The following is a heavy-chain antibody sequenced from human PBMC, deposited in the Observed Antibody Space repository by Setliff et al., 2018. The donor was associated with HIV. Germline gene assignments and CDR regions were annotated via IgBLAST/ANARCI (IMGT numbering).Heavy chain of an antibody. V-gene: IGHV4-39*01. J-gene: IGHJ5*02. CDR3: SRQKFVWRVVDHASPADL. CDR2: IYYSGTT. D-gene: IGHD3-3*01. CDR1: GGSISSGTYY. Sequence: PSETLSLTCTVSGGSISSGTYYWGWIRQPPGKGLEWIGSIYYSGTTHYSPSLKSRVTISVDTSKNQFSLKLSSVTAADTAVYYCSRQKFVWRVVDHASPADLWGQGTLVTVSS.